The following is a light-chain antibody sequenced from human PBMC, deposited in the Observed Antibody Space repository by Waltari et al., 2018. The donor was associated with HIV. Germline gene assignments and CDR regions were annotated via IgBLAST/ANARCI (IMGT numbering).Light chain of an antibody. CDR3: MHANKLWPPSWT. CDR2: TVS. CDR1: QRLVYTDGNTY. Sequence: DVVLTQSPRSLPVTLGQPPSISCSSSQRLVYTDGNTYLNWFHQRPGQAARRLIDTVSNRDFGVRDRFRGSGSGTEFTLKISRVEAEDVGVYYCMHANKLWPPSWTFGQGTKVEIK. J-gene: IGKJ1*01. V-gene: IGKV2-30*01.